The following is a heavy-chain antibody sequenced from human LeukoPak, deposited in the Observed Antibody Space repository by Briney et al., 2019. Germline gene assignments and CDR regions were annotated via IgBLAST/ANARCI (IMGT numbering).Heavy chain of an antibody. CDR3: ARGGSSITMVRGARRSGSGFDY. D-gene: IGHD3-10*01. CDR1: GGSISNYY. Sequence: SETLSLTCTVSGGSISNYYWSWIRQPPGKGLEGIGYIYSSVSTTSNPSPKSRVTISVDTSKNQFSLKLSSVTAADTAVYYCARGGSSITMVRGARRSGSGFDYWGQGTLVTVSS. V-gene: IGHV4-59*12. CDR2: IYSSVST. J-gene: IGHJ4*02.